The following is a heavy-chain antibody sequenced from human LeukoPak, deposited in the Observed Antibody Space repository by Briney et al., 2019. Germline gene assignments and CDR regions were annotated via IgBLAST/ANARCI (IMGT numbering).Heavy chain of an antibody. Sequence: GASVKVSCKASGYTFTSYGISWVRQAPGQGLEWMGWISAYNGNTNYAQKLQGRVTMTTDTSTSTAYMELRSLRSDDTAVHYCARGWIARYSSSWTFDYWGQGTLVTVSS. CDR3: ARGWIARYSSSWTFDY. J-gene: IGHJ4*02. CDR2: ISAYNGNT. D-gene: IGHD6-13*01. CDR1: GYTFTSYG. V-gene: IGHV1-18*01.